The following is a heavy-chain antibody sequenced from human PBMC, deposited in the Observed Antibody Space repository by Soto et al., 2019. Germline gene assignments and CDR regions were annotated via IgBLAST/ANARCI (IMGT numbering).Heavy chain of an antibody. CDR2: ISAANGNT. CDR1: GYTFPTYS. D-gene: IGHD2-8*01. J-gene: IGHJ5*02. CDR3: ARDGKYCANSVCFINWFDP. Sequence: QVHLVQSGAEVKEPGASVKVSCKASGYTFPTYSMHWVRQAPGQSLEWMGWISAANGNTKYSQKFQGRVTITRDTSANTAYMELSCLRSEDTAVYCCARDGKYCANSVCFINWFDPWGQGTLVTVSS. V-gene: IGHV1-3*01.